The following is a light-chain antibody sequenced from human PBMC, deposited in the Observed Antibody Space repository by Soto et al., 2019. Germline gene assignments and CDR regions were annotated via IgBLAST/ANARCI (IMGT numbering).Light chain of an antibody. J-gene: IGLJ3*02. CDR3: QAWDTGVQV. Sequence: QPVLTQSPSASASLGASVKLTCTLSSGHSSYAIAWHQQPPEKGPRYLMKLNSDGSHTKGDGIPDRFSGSSSGAERYLTISSLQSEDETDYYCQAWDTGVQVFGGGTKVTVL. CDR1: SGHSSYA. V-gene: IGLV4-69*01. CDR2: LNSDGSH.